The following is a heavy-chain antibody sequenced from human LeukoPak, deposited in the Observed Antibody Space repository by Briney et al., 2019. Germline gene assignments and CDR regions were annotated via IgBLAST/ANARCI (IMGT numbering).Heavy chain of an antibody. CDR2: IYSSGTT. Sequence: GGSLRLSCAASRLTVSRNYMTWVRQAPGKGLEWVSTIYSSGTTYYADSVKGRFAISRDSSKNTLYLQMNSLRGEDTAVYYCARFLGRITISGVVPYGMDVWGQGTTVTVSS. CDR1: RLTVSRNY. J-gene: IGHJ6*02. V-gene: IGHV3-53*05. D-gene: IGHD3-3*01. CDR3: ARFLGRITISGVVPYGMDV.